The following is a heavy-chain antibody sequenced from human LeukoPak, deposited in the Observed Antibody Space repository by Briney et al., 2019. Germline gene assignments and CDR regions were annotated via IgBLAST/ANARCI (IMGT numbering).Heavy chain of an antibody. CDR3: ARDSFAGYDSSGYSSYDY. Sequence: RGSLRLSCAASGFSFSDYSMNWVRQAPGKGLEWVSFISSYSTYIYYADSLKGRLTISRDNAKNSLYLQMNSLRAEDTAVYYCARDSFAGYDSSGYSSYDYWGQGTLVTVSS. CDR2: ISSYSTYI. V-gene: IGHV3-21*01. CDR1: GFSFSDYS. D-gene: IGHD3-22*01. J-gene: IGHJ4*02.